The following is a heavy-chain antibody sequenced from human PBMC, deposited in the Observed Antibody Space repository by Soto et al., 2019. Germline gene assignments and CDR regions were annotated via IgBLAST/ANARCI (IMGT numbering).Heavy chain of an antibody. CDR2: IYYSGST. CDR1: GGSVSSGSYY. D-gene: IGHD3-22*01. Sequence: QVQLQESGPGLVKPSETLSLTCTVSGGSVSSGSYYWSWIRQPPGKGLEWIGYIYYSGSTNYNPSLKSRVTISVDTSKNQFSLKLSSVTAADTAVYYCARAGDSSAIIWGQGTMVTVSS. V-gene: IGHV4-61*01. J-gene: IGHJ3*02. CDR3: ARAGDSSAII.